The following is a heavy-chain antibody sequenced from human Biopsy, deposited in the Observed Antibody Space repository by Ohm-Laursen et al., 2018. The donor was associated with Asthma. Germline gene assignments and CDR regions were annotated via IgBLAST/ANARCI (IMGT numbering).Heavy chain of an antibody. CDR2: ISVYNGNT. D-gene: IGHD3-10*01. Sequence: ASVKVSCKPSGYTFNSAGITWVRQAPGQGLEWMGWISVYNGNTKVAQKLQDRVTMITGTSTSTAYMELRSLRSDDTAVYFCARAVDYSHYYGIDVWGQGTTITVS. CDR1: GYTFNSAG. V-gene: IGHV1-18*01. CDR3: ARAVDYSHYYGIDV. J-gene: IGHJ6*02.